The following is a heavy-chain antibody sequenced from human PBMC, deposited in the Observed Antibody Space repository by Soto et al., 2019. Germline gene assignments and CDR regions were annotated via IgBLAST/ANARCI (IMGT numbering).Heavy chain of an antibody. V-gene: IGHV1-69*01. CDR1: GGTFSRHS. D-gene: IGHD2-21*01. J-gene: IGHJ4*02. Sequence: QVQMVQSGAEVKKPGSSARVSCKVSGGTFSRHSISWVRQAPGQGLEWMGGIIPIFDATQYALKFQGRLTITADESTTTFRMDLSALGPGVTAMFYSAGDLTSVRASWGPGTGVTVS. CDR2: IIPIFDAT. CDR3: AGDLTSVRAS.